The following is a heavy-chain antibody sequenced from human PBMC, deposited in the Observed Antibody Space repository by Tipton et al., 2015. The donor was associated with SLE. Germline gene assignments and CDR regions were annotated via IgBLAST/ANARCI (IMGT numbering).Heavy chain of an antibody. CDR2: ISSSGTYM. CDR3: TRGTGSRHYYSMDV. Sequence: GSLRLSCAVSGFTFSDYSMNWVRQAPGKGLEWVSSISSSGTYMHYADSVTGRFTISRDNADKSLSLHMNSLRAEDTALYYCTRGTGSRHYYSMDVWGSGTTVTVSS. V-gene: IGHV3-21*01. CDR1: GFTFSDYS. J-gene: IGHJ6*03.